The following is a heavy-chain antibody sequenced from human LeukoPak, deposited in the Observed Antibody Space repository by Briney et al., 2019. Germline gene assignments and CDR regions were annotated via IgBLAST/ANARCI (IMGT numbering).Heavy chain of an antibody. CDR3: AREGTIFGVVITYFFDY. Sequence: SQTLSLTCTVSGGSISSGSYYWSWIRQPAGKGLEWIGRIYTSGSTNYNPSLKSRVTISVDTSKNQFSLKLSSVTAADTAVYYCAREGTIFGVVITYFFDYWGQGTLVTVSS. D-gene: IGHD3-3*01. CDR2: IYTSGST. J-gene: IGHJ4*02. V-gene: IGHV4-61*02. CDR1: GGSISSGSYY.